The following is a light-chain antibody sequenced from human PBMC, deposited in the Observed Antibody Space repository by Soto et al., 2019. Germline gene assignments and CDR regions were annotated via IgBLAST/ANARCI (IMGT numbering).Light chain of an antibody. CDR2: ASS. V-gene: IGKV1-39*01. Sequence: DIQMTQSPSSLSASVGDRVTITCRASQSISSYLNWYQQKPGKAPKLLLYASSSLQSGVPSRFSGSGSGTDFTLIISNLQPEDFATYYCQQSYSVMWTFGQGTKVEIK. CDR1: QSISSY. CDR3: QQSYSVMWT. J-gene: IGKJ1*01.